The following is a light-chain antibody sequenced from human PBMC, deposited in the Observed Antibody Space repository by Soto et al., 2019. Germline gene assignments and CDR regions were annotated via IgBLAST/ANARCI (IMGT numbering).Light chain of an antibody. Sequence: DIQMTQSPSTLSASVGDRVTITCRASQGISRSLAWYQQKPGKAPKLLIYAASTLQSGVPSRFSGSGSGTDFTLTISSLKPEDVAIYYCQKYDSAPLTFGGGTKVEIK. CDR3: QKYDSAPLT. J-gene: IGKJ4*01. CDR2: AAS. V-gene: IGKV1-27*01. CDR1: QGISRS.